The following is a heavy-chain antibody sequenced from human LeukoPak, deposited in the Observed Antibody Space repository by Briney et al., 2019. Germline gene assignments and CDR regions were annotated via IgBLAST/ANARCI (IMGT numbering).Heavy chain of an antibody. CDR2: IYYSGTT. Sequence: SETLSLTCSVSGGSINSNSHHWDWIRQAPGKGLEWIGKIYYSGTTSYNPSLKSRVTTSVDTSKNQFSLRLSSVTAADTAVYYCARRGDILTDYAFDYWGQGTLVTVSS. D-gene: IGHD3-9*01. CDR3: ARRGDILTDYAFDY. J-gene: IGHJ4*02. CDR1: GGSINSNSHH. V-gene: IGHV4-39*01.